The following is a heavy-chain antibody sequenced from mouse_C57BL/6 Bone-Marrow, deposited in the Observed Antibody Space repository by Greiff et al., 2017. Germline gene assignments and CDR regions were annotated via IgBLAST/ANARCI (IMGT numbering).Heavy chain of an antibody. CDR2: INSDGGST. V-gene: IGHV5-2*01. CDR1: EYEFPSHD. D-gene: IGHD2-4*01. J-gene: IGHJ3*01. CDR3: ARWGPYDYPFAY. Sequence: DVQLQESGGGLVQPGESLKLSCESNEYEFPSHDMSWVRKTPEKRLELVAAINSDGGSTYYPDTMERRFIISRDNTKKTLYLQMSSLRSEDTALYYCARWGPYDYPFAYWGQGTLVTVSA.